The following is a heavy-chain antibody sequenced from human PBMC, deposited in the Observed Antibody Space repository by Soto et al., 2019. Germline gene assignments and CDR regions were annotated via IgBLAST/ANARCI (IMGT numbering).Heavy chain of an antibody. V-gene: IGHV3-33*01. CDR1: AFSFSTYG. CDR3: ARLFWDDILTGYPDDY. J-gene: IGHJ4*02. D-gene: IGHD3-9*01. CDR2: VWADGTTK. Sequence: GGSMRLSCTVSAFSFSTYGMHWVRQAPGKGLEWVAIVWADGTTKYYADSVRGRFTISRDNSENTLYLQMNSLRSDDTAVYYCARLFWDDILTGYPDDYWGQGTLVTVSS.